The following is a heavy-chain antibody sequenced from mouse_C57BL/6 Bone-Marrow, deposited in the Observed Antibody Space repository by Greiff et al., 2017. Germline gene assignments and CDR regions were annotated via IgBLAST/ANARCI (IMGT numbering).Heavy chain of an antibody. CDR2: IYPGDGDT. J-gene: IGHJ2*01. CDR1: GYAFSSYW. Sequence: QVQLQQSGAELVKPGASVKISCKASGYAFSSYWMNWVKQRPGKGLEWIGQIYPGDGDTNYNGKLKGKATLTADKSSSTAYMQLSSLTSEDSAVHFCAREGGWLLPDYWGQGTTLTVSS. D-gene: IGHD2-3*01. V-gene: IGHV1-80*01. CDR3: AREGGWLLPDY.